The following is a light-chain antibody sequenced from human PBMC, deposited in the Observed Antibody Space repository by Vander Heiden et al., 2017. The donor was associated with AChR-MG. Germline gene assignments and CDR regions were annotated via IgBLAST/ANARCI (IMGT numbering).Light chain of an antibody. CDR1: QIISSNY. J-gene: IGKJ1*01. Sequence: IVLTQSPGTLSLSPGEKVTPSCRASQIISSNYLAWYQHRPGQAPTLLIYGASIRATGIPARFSGSGSGTDFTLTISRLESEDFAVYYCHQYGSSPRTFGQGTRVEI. V-gene: IGKV3-20*01. CDR2: GAS. CDR3: HQYGSSPRT.